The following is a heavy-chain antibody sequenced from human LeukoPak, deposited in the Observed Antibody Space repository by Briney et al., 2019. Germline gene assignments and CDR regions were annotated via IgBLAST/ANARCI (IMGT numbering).Heavy chain of an antibody. D-gene: IGHD6-19*01. CDR3: ARDQWPNDAFDV. V-gene: IGHV3-74*01. J-gene: IGHJ3*01. CDR2: INSDGSST. CDR1: RFTFRSYW. Sequence: GGSLRLSCAASRFTFRSYWLHGVRQAPGKGLVWVSRINSDGSSTSYAESVKGRFTISRDNAKNTLYLQMNSLRAEDTAVYYCARDQWPNDAFDVWGQGTMVTVSS.